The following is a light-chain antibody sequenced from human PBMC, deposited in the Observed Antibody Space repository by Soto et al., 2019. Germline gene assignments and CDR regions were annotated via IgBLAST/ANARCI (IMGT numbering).Light chain of an antibody. V-gene: IGKV1-5*01. CDR3: QQYNSY. CDR1: QSISSW. CDR2: DAS. Sequence: DIQMTQSPSTLSASVGDRVTITCRASQSISSWLAWYQQKPGKAPKLLIYDASSLESGVPSRFSGSGSGTEFTLTISSLQPDDFETYYCQQYNSYFGPWTKVDIK. J-gene: IGKJ3*01.